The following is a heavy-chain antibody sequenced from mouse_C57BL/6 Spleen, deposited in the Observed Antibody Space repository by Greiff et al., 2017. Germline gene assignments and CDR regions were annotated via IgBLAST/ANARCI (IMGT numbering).Heavy chain of an antibody. CDR1: GYTFTSYW. D-gene: IGHD3-2*02. CDR2: INPSSGYT. Sequence: QVQLKQSGAELAKPGASVKLSCKASGYTFTSYWMHWVKQRPGQGLEWIGYINPSSGYTKYNQKFKDKATVTADKSSSTAYMQLSSLTYEDSAVYYCARGGSSGYGFAYWGQGTLVTVSA. J-gene: IGHJ3*01. V-gene: IGHV1-7*01. CDR3: ARGGSSGYGFAY.